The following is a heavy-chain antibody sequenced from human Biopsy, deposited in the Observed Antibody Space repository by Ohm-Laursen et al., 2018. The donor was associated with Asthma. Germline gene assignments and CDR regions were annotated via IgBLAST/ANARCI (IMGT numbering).Heavy chain of an antibody. CDR1: GGTFSNFA. CDR3: ARCQVGYSSGWSLLLKKIYYSGMDV. V-gene: IGHV1-69*01. CDR2: IMTVFGTT. Sequence: SSVKVSCKAPGGTFSNFAISWVRQAPGQGLEWLGGIMTVFGTTNYTQKFQGRVTITADESTSTAYMEVTSLRSEDTAIYYCARCQVGYSSGWSLLLKKIYYSGMDVWGQGTAVTVS. D-gene: IGHD6-19*01. J-gene: IGHJ6*02.